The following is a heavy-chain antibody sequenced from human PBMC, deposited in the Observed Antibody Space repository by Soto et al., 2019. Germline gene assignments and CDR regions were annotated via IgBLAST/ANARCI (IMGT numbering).Heavy chain of an antibody. V-gene: IGHV4-4*03. CDR3: ARETIGYCSSGSCSLLTN. J-gene: IGHJ4*02. CDR1: GGSITSCTW. Sequence: QVQLQESGPGLVKPPGTLPLTCAVSGGSITSCTWWSWVRQPQGKGLEWVGEIFHSGSTNYNPSLKSRVTISVDKSKNQFSMKLSSVTAADTAVYYCARETIGYCSSGSCSLLTNWGQGTLVTVSS. D-gene: IGHD2-15*01. CDR2: IFHSGST.